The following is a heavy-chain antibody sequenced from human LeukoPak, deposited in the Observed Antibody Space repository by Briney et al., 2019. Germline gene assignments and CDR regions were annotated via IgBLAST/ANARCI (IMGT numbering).Heavy chain of an antibody. CDR3: VRGVVDYGGAYFDY. D-gene: IGHD3-16*01. J-gene: IGHJ4*02. CDR1: GFTFSSYN. CDR2: IYSGGST. V-gene: IGHV3-53*01. Sequence: PGGSLRLSCAASGFTFSSYNMIWVRQAPGKGLEWVSVIYSGGSTYYADSVKGRFTISRDNSKDTLYLQMNSLRAEDTAVYYCVRGVVDYGGAYFDYWGQGTLVTVSS.